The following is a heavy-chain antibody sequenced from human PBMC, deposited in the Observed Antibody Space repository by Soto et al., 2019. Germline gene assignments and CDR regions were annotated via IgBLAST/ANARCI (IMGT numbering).Heavy chain of an antibody. CDR3: ARDPGGASFDF. J-gene: IGHJ4*02. CDR1: GYTFTNYG. CDR2: INTSNDNK. D-gene: IGHD3-10*01. V-gene: IGHV1-18*01. Sequence: ASVKVSCKASGYTFTNYGISWVRQAPGEGLEWVGWINTSNDNKLYAQKLQGRLTLTTDTSTSTAYMDLTTLRSDDTAVYFCARDPGGASFDFWAQGTLVPVSA.